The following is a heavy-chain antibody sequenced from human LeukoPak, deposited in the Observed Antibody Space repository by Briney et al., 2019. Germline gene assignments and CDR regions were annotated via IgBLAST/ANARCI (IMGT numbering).Heavy chain of an antibody. CDR1: GYTLTELS. D-gene: IGHD4-23*01. Sequence: ASVKVSCKVSGYTLTELSMHWVRQAPGKGLEWMGGFDPEDGETIYAQKFQGRVTMTEDTSTDTAYMELSSLRSEDTAVYYCARLGGVVTHDGYWGQGTLVTVSS. J-gene: IGHJ4*02. V-gene: IGHV1-24*01. CDR3: ARLGGVVTHDGY. CDR2: FDPEDGET.